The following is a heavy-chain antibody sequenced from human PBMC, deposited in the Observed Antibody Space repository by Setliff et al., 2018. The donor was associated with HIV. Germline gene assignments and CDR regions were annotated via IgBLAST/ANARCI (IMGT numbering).Heavy chain of an antibody. CDR3: AAGLNYYDRSGLGA. Sequence: SVKVSCKASGGTFSTYAIGWVRQAPGQGLEWMGGIVPVFGIGRSPQKFQGRVSILADESTSTAYMELSSLTSGDTAVYYCAAGLNYYDRSGLGAWGQGTLVTVSS. J-gene: IGHJ5*02. CDR1: GGTFSTYA. V-gene: IGHV1-69*13. D-gene: IGHD3-22*01. CDR2: IVPVFGIG.